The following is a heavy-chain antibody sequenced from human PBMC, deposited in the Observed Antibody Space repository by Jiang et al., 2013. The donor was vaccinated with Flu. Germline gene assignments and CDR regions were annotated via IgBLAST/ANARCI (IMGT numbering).Heavy chain of an antibody. J-gene: IGHJ6*02. D-gene: IGHD6-13*01. V-gene: IGHV2-5*02. CDR2: IYWDDDK. CDR3: AHGYSSSWLHYYGMDV. Sequence: PTQTLTLTCTFSGFSLSTSGVGVGWIRQPPGKALEWLALIYWDDDKRYSPSLKSRLTITKDTSKNQVVLTMTNMDPVDTATYYCAHGYSSSWLHYYGMDVWGQGTTVTVSS. CDR1: GFSLSTSGVG.